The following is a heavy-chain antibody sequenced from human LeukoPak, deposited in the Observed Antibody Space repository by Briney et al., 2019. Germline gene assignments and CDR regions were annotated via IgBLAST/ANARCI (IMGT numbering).Heavy chain of an antibody. CDR3: ARESNYYGSGTGWFDP. J-gene: IGHJ5*02. CDR1: GGSISSGGYS. Sequence: PSETLSLTCTVSGGSISSGGYSWSWIRQPPGKGLEWIGYIYYSGSTYYNPSLKSRVTISVDTSKNQLSLKLSSVTAADTAVYYCARESNYYGSGTGWFDPWGQGTLVTVSS. V-gene: IGHV4-30-4*07. CDR2: IYYSGST. D-gene: IGHD3-10*01.